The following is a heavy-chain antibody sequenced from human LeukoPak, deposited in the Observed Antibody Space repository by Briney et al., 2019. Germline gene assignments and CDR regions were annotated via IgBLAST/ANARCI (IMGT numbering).Heavy chain of an antibody. J-gene: IGHJ4*02. V-gene: IGHV3-66*01. Sequence: GGSLRLSCAASGFTVSSNYMGWVRQAPGKGLEWVSVIYSGGSTYYADSVKGRFTISRDNSKNTLYLQMNSLRAEDTAVYYCASKGGWELLHYYFDYWGQGTLVTVSS. D-gene: IGHD1-26*01. CDR1: GFTVSSNY. CDR3: ASKGGWELLHYYFDY. CDR2: IYSGGST.